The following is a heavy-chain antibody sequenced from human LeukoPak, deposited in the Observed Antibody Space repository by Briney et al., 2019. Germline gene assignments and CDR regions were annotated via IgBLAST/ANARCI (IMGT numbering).Heavy chain of an antibody. V-gene: IGHV3-23*01. J-gene: IGHJ6*02. D-gene: IGHD5-18*01. CDR3: ARGEFAWIQGSYGMNV. Sequence: GGSLRLSCAASGFTFSNYVMSWVRQAPGKGLGWVSSVRGSGAGTYYADSVKGRFTISKDNAKNALYLQVNSLRPEDTAVYYCARGEFAWIQGSYGMNVWGQGTTVTVSS. CDR1: GFTFSNYV. CDR2: VRGSGAGT.